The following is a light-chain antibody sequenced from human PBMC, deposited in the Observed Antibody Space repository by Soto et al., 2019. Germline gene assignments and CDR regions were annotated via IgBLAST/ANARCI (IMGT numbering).Light chain of an antibody. Sequence: MTQSPATLSGSTQATATLSCRASQSVSRNLAWYQQKHGQAPRLLIYGASTRATGIPARFSGSGSGTEFTLTSSSLEPEDFAVYYCQQRSNWTFGQGTRLEIK. J-gene: IGKJ5*01. CDR2: GAS. CDR1: QSVSRN. CDR3: QQRSNWT. V-gene: IGKV3-15*01.